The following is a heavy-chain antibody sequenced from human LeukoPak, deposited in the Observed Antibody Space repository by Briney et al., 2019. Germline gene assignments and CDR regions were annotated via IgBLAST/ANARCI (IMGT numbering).Heavy chain of an antibody. D-gene: IGHD3-10*01. CDR2: IWYDGSNK. V-gene: IGHV3-33*01. CDR3: ARDGGGLLWFGEF. J-gene: IGHJ4*02. CDR1: GFTFSSYG. Sequence: PGGSLRLSCAASGFTFSSYGMHWVRQAPGKGLEWVAVIWYDGSNKYYADSVKGRFTISRDNSKNTLYLQMNSLRAEDTAVYYCARDGGGLLWFGEFWGQGTLVTVSS.